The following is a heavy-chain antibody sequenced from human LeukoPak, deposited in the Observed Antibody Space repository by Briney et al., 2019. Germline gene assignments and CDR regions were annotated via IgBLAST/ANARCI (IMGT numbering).Heavy chain of an antibody. V-gene: IGHV5-51*01. Sequence: GESLKISCKGSGSTFTSYWIGWVRQLPGKGLEWMGIIYPAHSDTTYSPSFQRQVTISPNNSISTAYLRWSSLKASDTAMYYCARLAGPRDIVVVVAADIWGQGTMVTVSS. J-gene: IGHJ3*02. CDR3: ARLAGPRDIVVVVAADI. CDR2: IYPAHSDT. CDR1: GSTFTSYW. D-gene: IGHD2-15*01.